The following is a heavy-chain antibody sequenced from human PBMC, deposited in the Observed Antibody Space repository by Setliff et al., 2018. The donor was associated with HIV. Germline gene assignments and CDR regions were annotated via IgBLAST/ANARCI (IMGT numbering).Heavy chain of an antibody. Sequence: ASVKVSCKASGGTFSNYAISWVRQAPGQGLEWMGGVIPIFGIANYAQKFQGRVAMTADKSTSTAYMELSSLRSEDTAVYYCARGGYSGYSPYYYYHMDVWGKGTTVTVSS. D-gene: IGHD5-18*01. CDR2: VIPIFGIA. V-gene: IGHV1-69*10. CDR3: ARGGYSGYSPYYYYHMDV. J-gene: IGHJ6*03. CDR1: GGTFSNYA.